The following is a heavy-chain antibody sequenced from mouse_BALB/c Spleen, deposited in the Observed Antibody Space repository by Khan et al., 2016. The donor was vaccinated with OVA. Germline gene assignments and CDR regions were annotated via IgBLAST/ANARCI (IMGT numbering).Heavy chain of an antibody. D-gene: IGHD2-14*01. CDR3: ARRTTGYTMDS. Sequence: QVQLQQSGAELARPGASMRMSCKASGYTFTSNTMHWIKQRPGQGLEWIGYINPRSGYTNYNQNFKDKATLTADKSSSTAYMQPSSLTSEDSAVYYCARRTTGYTMDSWGQGTSVTVSS. CDR1: GYTFTSNT. J-gene: IGHJ4*01. V-gene: IGHV1-4*01. CDR2: INPRSGYT.